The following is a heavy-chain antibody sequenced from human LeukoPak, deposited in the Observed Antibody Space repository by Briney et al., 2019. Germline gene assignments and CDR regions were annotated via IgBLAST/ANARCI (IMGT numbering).Heavy chain of an antibody. Sequence: GASVRVSCKASGYTFSGYYIHWVRQAPGQGLEWMGRINPKSGDTNSAQKFQGRATLTRDTSTGTAYLDLSSLRSDDTAIYYCATFLPSTGLWPWGQGTLVTVSS. CDR3: ATFLPSTGLWP. D-gene: IGHD2-21*01. V-gene: IGHV1-2*06. CDR1: GYTFSGYY. CDR2: INPKSGDT. J-gene: IGHJ5*02.